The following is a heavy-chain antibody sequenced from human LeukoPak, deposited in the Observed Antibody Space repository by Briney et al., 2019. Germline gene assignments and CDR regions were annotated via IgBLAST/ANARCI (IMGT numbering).Heavy chain of an antibody. CDR1: GFTFSSYR. CDR3: AREDYYDSSAYPSRGFDY. V-gene: IGHV3-48*01. D-gene: IGHD3-22*01. J-gene: IGHJ4*02. CDR2: ISRDSRRI. Sequence: GGSLRLSCAASGFTFSSYRMNWVRQAPGKGLVWVSYISRDSRRIYEADSVKGRITISRENARNSLFLQMNSLRVEDTAMYYCAREDYYDSSAYPSRGFDYWGQGTLVTVSS.